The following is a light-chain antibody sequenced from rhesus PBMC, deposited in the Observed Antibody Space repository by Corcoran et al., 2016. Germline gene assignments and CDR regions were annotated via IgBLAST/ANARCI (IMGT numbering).Light chain of an antibody. CDR1: QSVSSY. CDR2: GAS. Sequence: EIVMTQSPATLSLSPGQRATLSCRASQSVSSYVAWYHQKPGQAPRLLIHGASTTATGIPDRFSGSGSGTDFTLIISSLEPEDVGVYYCKQDSNWYDFGQGTKLEIK. V-gene: IGKV3S9*01. J-gene: IGKJ2*01. CDR3: KQDSNWYD.